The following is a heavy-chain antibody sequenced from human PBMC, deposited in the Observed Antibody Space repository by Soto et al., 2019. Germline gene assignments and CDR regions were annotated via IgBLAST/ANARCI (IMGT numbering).Heavy chain of an antibody. CDR3: GGDLGSGYDPGNY. V-gene: IGHV1-69*12. CDR2: IIPIIGTR. J-gene: IGHJ4*02. Sequence: QVQLVQSGAEVKKPGSSVKVSCKASGGTFSIYAVSWVRQAPGQGLEWMGGIIPIIGTRNYAQRFQGRITITGDESTRTVYRELSSLKAEDTSVYYCGGDLGSGYDPGNYWGQGSLVTVSS. CDR1: GGTFSIYA. D-gene: IGHD5-12*01.